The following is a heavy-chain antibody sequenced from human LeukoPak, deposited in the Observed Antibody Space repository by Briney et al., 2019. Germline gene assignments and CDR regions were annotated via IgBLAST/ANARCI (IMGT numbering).Heavy chain of an antibody. V-gene: IGHV3-23*01. CDR3: AKLPGRAADY. Sequence: GGSLRLSCAASGFTFSSYVMNWIRQAPGKGLEWVSGISDSGGSTYYADSVKGRFTISRDNSKNTLYLQMNSLRAEDTAVYYCAKLPGRAADYWGQGTLVTVSS. CDR2: ISDSGGST. CDR1: GFTFSSYV. J-gene: IGHJ4*02.